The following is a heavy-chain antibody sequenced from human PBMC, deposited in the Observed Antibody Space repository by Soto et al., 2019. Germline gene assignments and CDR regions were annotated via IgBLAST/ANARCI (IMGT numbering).Heavy chain of an antibody. D-gene: IGHD5-12*01. CDR1: GGSISSGGYY. CDR2: IYYSGST. V-gene: IGHV4-31*03. J-gene: IGHJ6*02. CDR3: ARDRGDVDIVATTHYYYYYGMDV. Sequence: SETLSLTCTVSGGSISSGGYYWSWIRQHPGKGLEWIGYIYYSGSTYYNPSLKSRVTISVDTSKNQFSLKLSSVTAADTAVYYCARDRGDVDIVATTHYYYYYGMDVWGQGTTVTVSS.